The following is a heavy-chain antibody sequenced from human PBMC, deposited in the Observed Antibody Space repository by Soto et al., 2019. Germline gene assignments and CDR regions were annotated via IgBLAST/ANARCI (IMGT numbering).Heavy chain of an antibody. CDR3: ARSSSSYWYFDL. CDR2: ISYDGSNK. CDR1: GFTFSSYA. V-gene: IGHV3-30-3*01. D-gene: IGHD6-13*01. J-gene: IGHJ2*01. Sequence: QVQLVESGGGVVQPGRSLRLSCAASGFTFSSYAMHWVRQAPGKGLEWVAVISYDGSNKYYADSVKGRFTISRDNSKNTLYLQMNSLRAEDTAVYYCARSSSSYWYFDLWGRGPLVTVSS.